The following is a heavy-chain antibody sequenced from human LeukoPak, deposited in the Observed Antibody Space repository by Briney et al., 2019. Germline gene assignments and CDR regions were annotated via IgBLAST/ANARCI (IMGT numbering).Heavy chain of an antibody. Sequence: PGGSLRLSCAASGFTFSTYAMHWVRQAPGKGLEWVAVISYDGRQKYYADSVKGRFTISRDNSKNTLYLQMNSLRAEDTAVYYCAKEQQQLFSAFDYWGQGTLVTVSS. CDR1: GFTFSTYA. V-gene: IGHV3-30*04. CDR2: ISYDGRQK. CDR3: AKEQQQLFSAFDY. D-gene: IGHD6-13*01. J-gene: IGHJ4*02.